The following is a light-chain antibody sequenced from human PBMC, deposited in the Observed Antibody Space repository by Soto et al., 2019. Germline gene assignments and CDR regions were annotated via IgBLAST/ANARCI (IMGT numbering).Light chain of an antibody. CDR1: SSNIGSNT. CDR3: AAWDDSLNGLYV. CDR2: SNN. J-gene: IGLJ1*01. V-gene: IGLV1-44*01. Sequence: QFVLTQPPSASGTPGQRVTISCSGSSSNIGSNTVNWYQQLPGTAPKLLIYSNNQRPSGVPDRFSGSKSGTSASLAISGLQSEDEADYYCAAWDDSLNGLYVFGTGTKVTVL.